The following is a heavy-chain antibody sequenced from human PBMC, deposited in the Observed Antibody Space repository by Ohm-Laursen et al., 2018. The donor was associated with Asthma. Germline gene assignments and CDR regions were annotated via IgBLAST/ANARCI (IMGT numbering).Heavy chain of an antibody. V-gene: IGHV4-4*02. CDR2: IYPSGST. CDR3: ARENYYDSSGFDY. D-gene: IGHD3-22*01. Sequence: GTLSLTWAVSGDSISSSYWWSWVRQPPGKGLEWIGEIYPSGSTNYNPSLKSRVTISVDKSKNQFSLKLSSVTAADTAVYYCARENYYDSSGFDYWGQGTLVTVSS. CDR1: GDSISSSYW. J-gene: IGHJ4*02.